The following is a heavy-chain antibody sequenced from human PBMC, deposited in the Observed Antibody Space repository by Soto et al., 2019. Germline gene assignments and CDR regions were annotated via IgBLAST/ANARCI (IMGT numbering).Heavy chain of an antibody. J-gene: IGHJ4*02. Sequence: QVQLQQWGAGLLKPSETLSLTCAVYGGSFSGYYWSWIRQPPGKGLEWFGEINHSGSTNYDPSLKSRVTISVDTATDQVSLKRSAVTAPAPAEYYFWGGRQWLVLALDYWGQGTLVNVS. CDR1: GGSFSGYY. D-gene: IGHD6-19*01. V-gene: IGHV4-34*01. CDR2: INHSGST. CDR3: WGGRQWLVLALDY.